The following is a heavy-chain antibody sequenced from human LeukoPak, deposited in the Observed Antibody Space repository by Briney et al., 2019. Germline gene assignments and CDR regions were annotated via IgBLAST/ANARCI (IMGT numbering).Heavy chain of an antibody. J-gene: IGHJ4*02. CDR3: ARVEWGGYRKDY. CDR2: ISSSSTTI. CDR1: GFIFSSYS. D-gene: IGHD3-16*02. Sequence: PGGSLRLSCAASGFIFSSYSMNWVRQAPGKELEWVSYISSSSTTIYYADSVKGRFTISRDNAKNSLYLQMNSLRAEDTAVYYCARVEWGGYRKDYWGQGTLVTVSS. V-gene: IGHV3-48*01.